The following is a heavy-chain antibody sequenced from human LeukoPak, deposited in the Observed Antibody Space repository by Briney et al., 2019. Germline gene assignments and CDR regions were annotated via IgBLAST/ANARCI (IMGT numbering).Heavy chain of an antibody. CDR1: GYTFTSYA. CDR2: INTNTGNP. D-gene: IGHD3-22*01. V-gene: IGHV7-4-1*02. CDR3: ARDNGYYYDSSGSPDPGDY. Sequence: ASVKVSCKASGYTFTSYAMNWVRQAPGQGLEWMGWINTNTGNPTYAQGFTGRFVFSLDTSVSTAYLQISGLKAEDTAVYYCARDNGYYYDSSGSPDPGDYWGQGTLVTVSS. J-gene: IGHJ4*02.